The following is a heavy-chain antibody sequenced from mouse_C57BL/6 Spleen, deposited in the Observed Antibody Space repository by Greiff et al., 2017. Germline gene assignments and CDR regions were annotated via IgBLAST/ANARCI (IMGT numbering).Heavy chain of an antibody. Sequence: VQLQQPGAELVKPGASVKLSCKASGYTFTSYWMHWVKQRPGRGLEWIGRIDPNSGGTKYNEKFKSKATLTVDNTYRPAYMQLSSLPSEASAVYYCARGGELRRSWFAYWGQGTLVTVSA. V-gene: IGHV1-72*01. CDR1: GYTFTSYW. CDR3: ARGGELRRSWFAY. CDR2: IDPNSGGT. J-gene: IGHJ3*01. D-gene: IGHD1-1*01.